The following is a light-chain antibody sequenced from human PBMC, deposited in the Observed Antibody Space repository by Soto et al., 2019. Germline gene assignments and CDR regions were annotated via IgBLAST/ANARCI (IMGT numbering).Light chain of an antibody. J-gene: IGKJ3*01. V-gene: IGKV1-39*01. CDR2: AAS. CDR1: QSISSY. Sequence: DIQMTQSPSSLSASVGDRVTITCRASQSISSYLNWYQQKPGKAPKLLIYAASSLQSGVPSRFSGSGSGTNFTLTISSLQPEDFATYYCQQSRTFGPGAKVDIK. CDR3: QQSRT.